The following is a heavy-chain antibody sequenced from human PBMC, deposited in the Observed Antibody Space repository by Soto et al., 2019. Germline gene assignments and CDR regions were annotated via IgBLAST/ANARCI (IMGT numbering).Heavy chain of an antibody. Sequence: PSETLSLTCTVSGGSIGTYFWNWTRQPPGKGPEWIGYIDYSGSTNSNPSLRSRVTISVDTSKTQFSLKLSSVTAADTAVYYCARGRRSSGRHDAFDIWGQGTMVTVSS. CDR3: ARGRRSSGRHDAFDI. V-gene: IGHV4-59*01. D-gene: IGHD6-19*01. CDR1: GGSIGTYF. CDR2: IDYSGST. J-gene: IGHJ3*02.